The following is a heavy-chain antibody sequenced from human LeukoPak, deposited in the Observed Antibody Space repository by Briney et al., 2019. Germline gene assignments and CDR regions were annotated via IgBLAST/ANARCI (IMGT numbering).Heavy chain of an antibody. D-gene: IGHD3-22*01. CDR1: GXTFSSYG. J-gene: IGHJ4*02. CDR3: ARDQYYYDSSGYGY. Sequence: PGGSLRLSCAASGXTFSSYGMHWDRQAPGKGLEWVAVIWYDGSNKYYADSVKGRFTISRDNSKNTLYLQMNSLRAEDTAVYYCARDQYYYDSSGYGYWGQGTLVTVSS. V-gene: IGHV3-33*01. CDR2: IWYDGSNK.